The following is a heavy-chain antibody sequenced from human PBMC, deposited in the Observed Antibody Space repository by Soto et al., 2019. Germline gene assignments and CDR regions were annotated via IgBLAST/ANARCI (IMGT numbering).Heavy chain of an antibody. CDR2: IIPIFGTA. V-gene: IGHV1-69*13. Sequence: SVKVSWKASGGTFSSYAISWVRQAPGQGLEWMGGIIPIFGTANYAQKFQGRVTITADESTSTAYMELSSLRSEDTDVYYCAREAYTAGYYYGTDVRGKGTTVTVSS. CDR3: AREAYTAGYYYGTDV. D-gene: IGHD5-18*01. J-gene: IGHJ6*04. CDR1: GGTFSSYA.